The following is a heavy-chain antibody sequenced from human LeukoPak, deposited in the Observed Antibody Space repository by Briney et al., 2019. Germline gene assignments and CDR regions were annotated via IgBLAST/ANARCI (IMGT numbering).Heavy chain of an antibody. V-gene: IGHV3-23*01. J-gene: IGHJ4*02. CDR2: ISGSGGSA. Sequence: GGSLRLSCAASGFTFSYYAMSWVRQAPGKGLEWVSDISGSGGSADYADSVKGRFTISRDNSKNTLYLQMNSLRAEDTAVYYCAKDVRGGCSGGSCYYWGQGTLVTVSS. CDR3: AKDVRGGCSGGSCYY. CDR1: GFTFSYYA. D-gene: IGHD2-15*01.